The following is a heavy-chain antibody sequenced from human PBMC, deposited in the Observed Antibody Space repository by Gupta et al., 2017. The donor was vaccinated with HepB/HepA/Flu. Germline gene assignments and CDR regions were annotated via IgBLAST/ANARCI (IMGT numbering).Heavy chain of an antibody. D-gene: IGHD1-1*01. CDR1: GFITDHA. J-gene: IGHJ6*02. CDR2: ISWNSDYI. CDR3: TKDIRAGGTDV. V-gene: IGHV3-9*02. Sequence: EVQLVESGGGLVQPGRSLRLSCVASGFITDHAMHWVRQAPGKGLEWVSGISWNSDYIGYGDSVKGRFTISRDNAKNSLFLQMNSLRTEDTALYYCTKDIRAGGTDVWGQGTTVTVSS.